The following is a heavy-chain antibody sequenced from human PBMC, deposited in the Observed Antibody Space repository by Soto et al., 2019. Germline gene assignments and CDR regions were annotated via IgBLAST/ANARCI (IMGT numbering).Heavy chain of an antibody. Sequence: ASVKVSCKASGYTFTRYGLSWVRQAPGQGLEWLGWISTYNENTKYAQKFQGRVTMNTDTTTNTAYMELRSLTSDDTAAYYCAREGYCSSGSCALYYHAYLGMDVWGQGTTVTVSS. CDR3: AREGYCSSGSCALYYHAYLGMDV. D-gene: IGHD2-15*01. CDR1: GYTFTRYG. J-gene: IGHJ6*02. V-gene: IGHV1-18*01. CDR2: ISTYNENT.